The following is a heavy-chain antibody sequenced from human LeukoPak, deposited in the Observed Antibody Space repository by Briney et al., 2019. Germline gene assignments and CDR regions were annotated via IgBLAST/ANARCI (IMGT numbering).Heavy chain of an antibody. CDR2: ISYDGSNK. CDR3: AKDFLGVVGATGYYFDY. Sequence: GRSLRLSCAASGFTFSSYGTHWVRQAPGKGLEWVAVISYDGSNKYYADSVKGRFTISRDNSKNTLYLQMNSLRAEDTAVYYCAKDFLGVVGATGYYFDYWGQGTLVTVSS. CDR1: GFTFSSYG. D-gene: IGHD1-26*01. V-gene: IGHV3-30*18. J-gene: IGHJ4*02.